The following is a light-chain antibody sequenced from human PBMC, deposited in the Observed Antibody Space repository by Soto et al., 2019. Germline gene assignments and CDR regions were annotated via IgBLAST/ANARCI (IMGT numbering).Light chain of an antibody. V-gene: IGLV2-8*01. CDR2: EVS. J-gene: IGLJ1*01. CDR3: TSYAGTYSFFYV. CDR1: SSDVGAYNY. Sequence: QSVLTQPPSASGSPGQSVTISCTGTSSDVGAYNYVSWYQQLPGKAPKLIIYEVSKRPSGVPDRFSGSKPGNTASLTVSVLQAEDEADYYCTSYAGTYSFFYVFGTGTKGTVL.